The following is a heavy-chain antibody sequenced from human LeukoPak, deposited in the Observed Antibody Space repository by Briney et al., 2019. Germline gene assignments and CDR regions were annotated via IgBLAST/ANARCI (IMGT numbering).Heavy chain of an antibody. CDR3: VRDNDKYSFDI. D-gene: IGHD1-1*01. V-gene: IGHV3-74*01. CDR1: GFTFSRNW. Sequence: GGSLRLSCAASGFTFSRNWMHWVRLGSGKGPVWVSRIKYDGSYANYADSVKGRFTISRDNAKNTLYLQMNSLRAEDTAVYFCVRDNDKYSFDIWGQGTMVTVSS. CDR2: IKYDGSYA. J-gene: IGHJ3*02.